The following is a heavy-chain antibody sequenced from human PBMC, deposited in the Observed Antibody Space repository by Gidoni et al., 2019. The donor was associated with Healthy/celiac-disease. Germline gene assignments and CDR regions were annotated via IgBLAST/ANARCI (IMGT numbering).Heavy chain of an antibody. Sequence: EVQLVESGGGWVQPGRSLRLSCAASGFPFTYYAMRWVRQAPGKGLEWVSGISWNSGNIGYADSGKGRFTISRDNAKNSLYLQMNSLRAEDTALYYCAKDMEDYGDYYYGMDVWGQGTTVTVSS. D-gene: IGHD4-17*01. V-gene: IGHV3-9*01. J-gene: IGHJ6*02. CDR3: AKDMEDYGDYYYGMDV. CDR2: ISWNSGNI. CDR1: GFPFTYYA.